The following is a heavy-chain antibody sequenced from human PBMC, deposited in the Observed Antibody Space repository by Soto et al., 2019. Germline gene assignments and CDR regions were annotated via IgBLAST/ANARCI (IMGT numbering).Heavy chain of an antibody. D-gene: IGHD5-12*01. V-gene: IGHV3-66*01. J-gene: IGHJ5*02. CDR2: IYSGGST. Sequence: GGSLRLSCAASGFTFSDDYMGWIRQAPGKGLEWVSVIYSGGSTDYADSVKVRFSISRDNSKNTLYLQMDSLRADDTAVYYCARERDVGYFDTWGQGTLVTVSS. CDR3: ARERDVGYFDT. CDR1: GFTFSDDY.